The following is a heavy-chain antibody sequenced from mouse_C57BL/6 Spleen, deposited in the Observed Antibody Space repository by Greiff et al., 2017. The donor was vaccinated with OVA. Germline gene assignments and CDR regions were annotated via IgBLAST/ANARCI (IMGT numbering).Heavy chain of an antibody. D-gene: IGHD1-1*01. Sequence: VKLQQSGPELVKPGASVKISCKASGYAFSSPWMNWVKQRPGKGLEWIGRIYSGDGDTNYNGKFKGKATLTAAKSSSTDYMQRSSLTSEDSAVYFSARENYYGSSEAWFAYWGQGTLVTVSA. V-gene: IGHV1-82*01. CDR1: GYAFSSPW. J-gene: IGHJ3*01. CDR2: IYSGDGDT. CDR3: ARENYYGSSEAWFAY.